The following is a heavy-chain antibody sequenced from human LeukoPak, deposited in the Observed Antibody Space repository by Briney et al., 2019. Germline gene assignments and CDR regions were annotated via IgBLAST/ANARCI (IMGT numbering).Heavy chain of an antibody. CDR2: IYYSGNT. D-gene: IGHD6-13*01. CDR1: GGSISNYY. CDR3: ARGLKYSSSWYEGGDFDY. J-gene: IGHJ4*02. V-gene: IGHV4-59*12. Sequence: PSETLSLTCTVSGGSISNYYWYWIRLPPGKGLELIGYIYYSGNTKYNPSLKSRVTISVDTSKNQFSLKLTSVTAADTAVYYCARGLKYSSSWYEGGDFDYWGQGTLVTVSS.